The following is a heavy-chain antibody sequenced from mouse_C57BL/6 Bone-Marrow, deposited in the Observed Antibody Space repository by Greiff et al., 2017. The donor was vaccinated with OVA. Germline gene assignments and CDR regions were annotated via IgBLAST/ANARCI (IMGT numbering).Heavy chain of an antibody. V-gene: IGHV1-64*01. Sequence: QVQLQQPGAELVKPGASVKLSCKASGYTFTSYWMHWVKQRPGQGLEWIGMIHPNSGSTNYNEKFKSKATLTVDKSYSTAYMQLSSLTSEDSAVYYCARYYYGSSSYWYFDVWGTGTTVTVSS. CDR1: GYTFTSYW. D-gene: IGHD1-1*01. CDR3: ARYYYGSSSYWYFDV. J-gene: IGHJ1*03. CDR2: IHPNSGST.